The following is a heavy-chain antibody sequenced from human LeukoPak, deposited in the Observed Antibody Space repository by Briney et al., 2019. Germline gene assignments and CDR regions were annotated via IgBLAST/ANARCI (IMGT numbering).Heavy chain of an antibody. J-gene: IGHJ4*02. CDR3: ARDGSLYYFDY. V-gene: IGHV1-69*13. CDR2: IIPIFGTA. CDR1: GGTFSSYA. Sequence: ASVKVSCKASGGTFSSYAISWERQAPGQGLEWMGGIIPIFGTANYAQKFQGRVTITADESTSTAYMELSSLRSEDTAVYYCARDGSLYYFDYWGQGTLVTVSS.